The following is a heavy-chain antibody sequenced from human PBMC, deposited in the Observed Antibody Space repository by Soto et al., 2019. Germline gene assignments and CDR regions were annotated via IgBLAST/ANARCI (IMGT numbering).Heavy chain of an antibody. CDR3: ARGLNYYDSRADDAFDI. D-gene: IGHD3-22*01. V-gene: IGHV3-23*01. CDR2: ITGNSARI. CDR1: ASTIRIYA. Sequence: GGSLRIYCASSASTIRIYAMGWVGQAPGKGLEWVSGITGNSARIYYADSVKGRFSISRDNSKNTLYLQMETLRAEDTAVYYCARGLNYYDSRADDAFDIWGQGTMVTVSS. J-gene: IGHJ3*02.